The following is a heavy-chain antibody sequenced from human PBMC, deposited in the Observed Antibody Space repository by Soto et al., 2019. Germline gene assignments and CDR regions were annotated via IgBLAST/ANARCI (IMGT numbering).Heavy chain of an antibody. CDR2: IKSKTDGGAT. CDR1: GFTFSNAW. V-gene: IGHV3-15*01. J-gene: IGHJ4*02. D-gene: IGHD2-8*02. Sequence: GSLRLSCAASGFTFSNAWMYWVRQAPGKGLEWVGRIKSKTDGGATDYAAPVKGRFTISRDDSKNTLYLQMNSLKTEDTAVYYCTTAALGPGGVFDYWGQGTLVTVSS. CDR3: TTAALGPGGVFDY.